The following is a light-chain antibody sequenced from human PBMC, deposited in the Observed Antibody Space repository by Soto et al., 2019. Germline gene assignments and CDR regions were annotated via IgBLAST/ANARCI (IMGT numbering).Light chain of an antibody. CDR2: GAS. Sequence: EIVLTQSPGTLSLSPGERATLSCRASQSVSSSYLAWYQQKPGQAPRLLIYGASSRATGIPDRFSGSGSGTDFSLTISRLEPEDFAVYYCQQYGASPPWTFGQGPKVEMK. CDR3: QQYGASPPWT. CDR1: QSVSSSY. J-gene: IGKJ1*01. V-gene: IGKV3-20*01.